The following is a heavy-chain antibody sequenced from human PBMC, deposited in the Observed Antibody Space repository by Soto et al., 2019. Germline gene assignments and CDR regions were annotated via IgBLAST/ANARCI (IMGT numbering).Heavy chain of an antibody. V-gene: IGHV1-18*01. CDR1: GYTFTNYG. D-gene: IGHD3-22*01. CDR2: INPYNGNT. Sequence: QVQLVQSGAEVKEPGASVKVSCKTSGYTFTNYGISWVRQAPGQGLEWMGCINPYNGNTYYAQKVQGRVTMTTDTSTSTGYVELTSVRSDGTAVHYCARIPLDTSGRYYSYHFDSWGQGTLVTVSS. CDR3: ARIPLDTSGRYYSYHFDS. J-gene: IGHJ4*02.